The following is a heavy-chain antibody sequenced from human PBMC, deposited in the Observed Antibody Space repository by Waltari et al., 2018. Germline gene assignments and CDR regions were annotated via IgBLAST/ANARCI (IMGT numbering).Heavy chain of an antibody. CDR1: GGSISSSSYY. Sequence: QLQLQESGPGLVKPSETLSLPCTVSGGSISSSSYYWGWIRQPPGKGLGWIGSTYYSGSTYYNPSLKSRVTISVDTSKNQFSLKLSSVTAADTAVYYCARRGFDIWGQGTMVTVSS. J-gene: IGHJ3*02. V-gene: IGHV4-39*01. CDR3: ARRGFDI. CDR2: TYYSGST.